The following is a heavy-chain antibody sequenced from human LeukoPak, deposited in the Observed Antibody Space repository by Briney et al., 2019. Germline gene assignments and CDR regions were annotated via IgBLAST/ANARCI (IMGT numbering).Heavy chain of an antibody. J-gene: IGHJ4*02. CDR2: IHYSGSA. CDR3: ARGQWFRAF. V-gene: IGHV4-61*10. D-gene: IGHD3-10*01. Sequence: KASETLSLTCTVSGGSISSGSDYWSWIRQPAGKGLEWIGEIHYSGSATYNPSLKSRVTISVDTSKNQFSLKMNSVTAADTAVYYCARGQWFRAFWSRGTPVTVSS. CDR1: GGSISSGSDY.